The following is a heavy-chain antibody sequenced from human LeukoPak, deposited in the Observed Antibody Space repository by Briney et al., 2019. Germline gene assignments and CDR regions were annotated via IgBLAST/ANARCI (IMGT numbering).Heavy chain of an antibody. Sequence: ASVKVSCKASGYTFTGYYMHWVRQAPGQGLEWMGWINPNSGGTNYAQKFQGRVTMTRDTSISTAYMELSRLRSDDTAVYYCARDKYDSGCLDYWGQGTLVTVSS. V-gene: IGHV1-2*02. D-gene: IGHD6-19*01. CDR2: INPNSGGT. J-gene: IGHJ4*02. CDR3: ARDKYDSGCLDY. CDR1: GYTFTGYY.